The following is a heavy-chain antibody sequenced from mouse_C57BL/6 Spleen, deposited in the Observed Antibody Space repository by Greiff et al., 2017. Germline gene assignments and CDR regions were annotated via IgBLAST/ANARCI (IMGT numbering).Heavy chain of an antibody. CDR1: GFSLSTFGMG. V-gene: IGHV8-8*01. D-gene: IGHD2-1*01. J-gene: IGHJ2*01. Sequence: QVQLKESGPGILQPSQTLSLTCSFSGFSLSTFGMGVGWIRQPSGKGLEWLAHIWWDDDKYYNPALKRRLTISKDTSKNLVFLTIANVDTADTATYYCARIRTGNYVRYFDYWGQGTTLTVSS. CDR3: ARIRTGNYVRYFDY. CDR2: IWWDDDK.